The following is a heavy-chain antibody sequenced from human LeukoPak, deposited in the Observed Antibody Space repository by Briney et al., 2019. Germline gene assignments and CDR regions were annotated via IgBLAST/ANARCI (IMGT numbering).Heavy chain of an antibody. Sequence: SETLSLTCTVSGGSISSGGYYCSWIRQHPGKGLEWIGYIYYSGSTYYNPSLKSRVTISVDTSKNQFSLKLSSVTAADTAVYYCARVELLPPPSSPAGLYDFDYWGQGTLVTVSS. CDR3: ARVELLPPPSSPAGLYDFDY. D-gene: IGHD1-1*01. CDR1: GGSISSGGYY. J-gene: IGHJ4*02. CDR2: IYYSGST. V-gene: IGHV4-31*02.